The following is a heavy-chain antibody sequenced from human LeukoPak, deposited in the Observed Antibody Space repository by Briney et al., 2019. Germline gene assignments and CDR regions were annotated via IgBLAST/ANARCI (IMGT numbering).Heavy chain of an antibody. D-gene: IGHD6-13*01. CDR3: ARAPGGRSWYYFDY. CDR2: TVFDGSNE. Sequence: GGSLRLSCAASGFTLSNHWMTWVRQAPGKGLEWVAVTVFDGSNEYYADSVKGRFTISRDNSKNTVYLQMSGLRPEDTAVYYCARAPGGRSWYYFDYWGQGTLVTVSS. V-gene: IGHV3-30*03. J-gene: IGHJ4*02. CDR1: GFTLSNHW.